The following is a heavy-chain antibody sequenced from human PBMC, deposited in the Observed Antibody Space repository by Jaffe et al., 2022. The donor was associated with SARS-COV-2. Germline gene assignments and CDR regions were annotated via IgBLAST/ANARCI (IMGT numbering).Heavy chain of an antibody. CDR2: ISSSSSYT. V-gene: IGHV3-11*06. J-gene: IGHJ4*02. D-gene: IGHD1-26*01. CDR1: GFTFSDYY. Sequence: QVQLVESGGGLVKPGGSLRLSCAASGFTFSDYYMSWIRQAPGKGLEWVSYISSSSSYTNYADSVKGRFTISRDNAKNSLYLQMNSLRAEDTAVYYCARIRLSLHVFDYWGQGTLVTVSS. CDR3: ARIRLSLHVFDY.